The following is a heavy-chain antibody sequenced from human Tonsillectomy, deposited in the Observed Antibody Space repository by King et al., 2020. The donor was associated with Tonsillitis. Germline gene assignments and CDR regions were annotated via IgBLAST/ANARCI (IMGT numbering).Heavy chain of an antibody. V-gene: IGHV4-30-4*01. J-gene: IGHJ3*02. D-gene: IGHD3-9*01. CDR1: GGSISSGDYY. CDR2: IYYSGST. Sequence: QLQESGPGLVKPSQTLSLTCTVSGGSISSGDYYWSWIRQPPGKGLEWIGYIYYSGSTYYNPSLKSRVTISVETSKNQFSLKLSSVTADDTALYYCAREDYDILTGYYINAFDIWGQGTMVTVSS. CDR3: AREDYDILTGYYINAFDI.